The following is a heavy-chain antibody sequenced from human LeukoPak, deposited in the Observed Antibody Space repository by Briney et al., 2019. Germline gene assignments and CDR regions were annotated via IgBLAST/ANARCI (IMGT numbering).Heavy chain of an antibody. Sequence: PSETLSLTCTVSGASISRTSYSWGWIRQTPGKGLEWIGTVYYSGSTYYNTSLKSRLTISVDTSKNQISLQLTSVTAADMAVYYCATYSGSYFVDHWGQGTLVTVSS. V-gene: IGHV4-39*01. CDR2: VYYSGST. CDR3: ATYSGSYFVDH. CDR1: GASISRTSYS. D-gene: IGHD1-26*01. J-gene: IGHJ4*02.